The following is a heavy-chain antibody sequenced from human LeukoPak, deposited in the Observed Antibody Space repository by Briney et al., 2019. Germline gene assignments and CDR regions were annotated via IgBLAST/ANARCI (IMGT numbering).Heavy chain of an antibody. CDR1: GFTFSSYA. Sequence: GGSLRLSCAASGFTFSSYAMHWVRQAPGKGLEYVSAISSNGGSTYYANSVKGRFTISRDNSKNTLYLQMGSLRAEDMAVYYCARDGRGYSYGYYYYMDVWGKGTTVTVSS. CDR3: ARDGRGYSYGYYYYMDV. D-gene: IGHD5-18*01. V-gene: IGHV3-64*01. J-gene: IGHJ6*03. CDR2: ISSNGGST.